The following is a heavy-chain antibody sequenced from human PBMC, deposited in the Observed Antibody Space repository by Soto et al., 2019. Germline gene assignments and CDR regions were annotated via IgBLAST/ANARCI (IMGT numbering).Heavy chain of an antibody. J-gene: IGHJ4*02. CDR2: ISGSGGST. D-gene: IGHD2-15*01. CDR1: GFTFSSYA. V-gene: IGHV3-23*01. Sequence: EVQLLESGGGLVQPGGSLRLSCAASGFTFSSYAMSWVRQAPGKGLEWVTVISGSGGSTYYVDSVKGRFSISRDNSKKTLYLQMNSLRDEDTAVYYCAKERPVVVAAPFDYWGQGTLVTVSS. CDR3: AKERPVVVAAPFDY.